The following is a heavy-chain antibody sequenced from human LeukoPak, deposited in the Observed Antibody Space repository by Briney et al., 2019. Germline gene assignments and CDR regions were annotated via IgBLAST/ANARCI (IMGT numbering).Heavy chain of an antibody. J-gene: IGHJ4*02. CDR1: GFTFSSYG. D-gene: IGHD1-1*01. CDR2: IWYDGSNK. V-gene: IGHV3-33*01. CDR3: ARDQERGYSFSFA. Sequence: GGSLRLSCAASGFTFSSYGMHWVRQAPGKGLEWVALIWYDGSNKYYADSVKGRFTVSRDNSKNTLYLQMNSLRAEDTAVYYCARDQERGYSFSFAWGQGTLVTVSS.